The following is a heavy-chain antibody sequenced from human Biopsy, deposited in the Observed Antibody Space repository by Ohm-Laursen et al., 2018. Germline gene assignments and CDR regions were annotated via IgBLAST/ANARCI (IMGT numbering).Heavy chain of an antibody. CDR3: VAYPSSGFFENNDDFAMDV. D-gene: IGHD6-19*01. CDR2: IITVSETA. Sequence: GSSVKVSCKASGGAFTNYAINWVRQAPGHGLEWMGGIITVSETAGYAERFQGRVTITADVTTTTAYMDLSGLRSEDTAVYYCVAYPSSGFFENNDDFAMDVWDQGTTVIVSS. V-gene: IGHV1-69*01. CDR1: GGAFTNYA. J-gene: IGHJ6*02.